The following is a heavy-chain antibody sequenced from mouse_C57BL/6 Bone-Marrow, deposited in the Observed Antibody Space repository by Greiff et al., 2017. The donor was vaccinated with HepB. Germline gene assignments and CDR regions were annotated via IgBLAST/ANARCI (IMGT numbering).Heavy chain of an antibody. CDR1: GFSLTSYG. J-gene: IGHJ4*01. CDR3: AGGYDGAMDY. CDR2: IWGVGST. Sequence: VKLVESGPGLVAPSQSLSITCTVSGFSLTSYGVDWVRQSPGKGLEWLGVIWGVGSTKYNSALKSRLSSSKDNSKSQVFLKMNSLQTDDTAMYYCAGGYDGAMDYWGQGTSVTVSS. V-gene: IGHV2-6*01. D-gene: IGHD2-2*01.